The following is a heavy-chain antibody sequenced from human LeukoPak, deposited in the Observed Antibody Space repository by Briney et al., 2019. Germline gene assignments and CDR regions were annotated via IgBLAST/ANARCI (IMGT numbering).Heavy chain of an antibody. CDR3: ARQGYNWNDDFDY. CDR2: IYPGDSDT. V-gene: IGHV5-51*01. J-gene: IGHJ4*02. CDR1: GYSFTSYW. D-gene: IGHD1-20*01. Sequence: GESLKVSCKGSGYSFTSYWIGWVRQMPGKGLEWMGIIYPGDSDTRYSPSFQGQVTISADKSISTAYLQWSSLKASDTAMYYCARQGYNWNDDFDYWGQGTLVTVSS.